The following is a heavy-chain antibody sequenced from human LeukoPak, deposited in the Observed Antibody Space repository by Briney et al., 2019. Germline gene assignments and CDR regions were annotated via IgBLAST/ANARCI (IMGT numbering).Heavy chain of an antibody. Sequence: PGGSLRLSCATSGFTLSSYNMNWVRQAPGKGLEWVSYISSRGSSIQYADSVKGRFTISRDNAKNSLYLQMNSLRAEDTAVYYCARVIIVGATGIWGQGTMVTVSS. CDR2: ISSRGSSI. D-gene: IGHD1-26*01. CDR1: GFTLSSYN. J-gene: IGHJ3*02. V-gene: IGHV3-48*01. CDR3: ARVIIVGATGI.